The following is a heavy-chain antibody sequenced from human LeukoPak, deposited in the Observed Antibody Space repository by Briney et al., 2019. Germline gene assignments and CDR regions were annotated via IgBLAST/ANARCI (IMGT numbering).Heavy chain of an antibody. CDR2: IIPIFGTA. J-gene: IGHJ3*02. CDR1: GGSFSRYA. V-gene: IGHV1-69*13. D-gene: IGHD3-22*01. CDR3: ASRPYYYDSSGYLYAFDI. Sequence: GASVKVPFTASGGSFSRYAISWVRQAPGQGLEWMGGIIPIFGTANYAQKFQGRVTITADESTSTAYMELSSLRSEDTAVYYCASRPYYYDSSGYLYAFDIWGQGTMVTVSS.